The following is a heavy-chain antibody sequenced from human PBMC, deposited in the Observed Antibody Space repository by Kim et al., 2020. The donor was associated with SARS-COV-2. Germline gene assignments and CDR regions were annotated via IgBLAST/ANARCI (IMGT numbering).Heavy chain of an antibody. J-gene: IGHJ4*02. V-gene: IGHV3-23*01. CDR3: TSVKADY. CDR2: GGGDNT. Sequence: GGGDNTFHADSVKGRFTISRDNSQTTLYLQMHSLRAEDTAIYYCTSVKADYWGQGSLVTVSS.